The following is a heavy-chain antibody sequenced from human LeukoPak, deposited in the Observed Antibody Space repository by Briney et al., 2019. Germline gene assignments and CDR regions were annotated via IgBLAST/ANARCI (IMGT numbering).Heavy chain of an antibody. V-gene: IGHV5-10-1*01. CDR1: GYSFITYW. CDR2: IDPSDSYT. CDR3: AGTGYCSSTSCYSWFGT. D-gene: IGHD2-2*01. Sequence: GESLMVSSKGSGYSFITYWINWVRQMPGKGLEWMGRIDPSDSYTNYSPSFQGHVTISADKSISTAYLQWSSLKASDTAMYYCAGTGYCSSTSCYSWFGTCGEGTLFTVPS. J-gene: IGHJ5*02.